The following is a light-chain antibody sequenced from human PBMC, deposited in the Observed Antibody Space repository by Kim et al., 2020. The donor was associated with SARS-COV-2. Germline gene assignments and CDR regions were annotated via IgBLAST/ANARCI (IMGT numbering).Light chain of an antibody. CDR1: QSVSSY. V-gene: IGKV3-11*01. CDR3: QQRSNWPLT. J-gene: IGKJ4*01. CDR2: DAS. Sequence: SLSPGERATLSCRASQSVSSYLAWYQQKPGQAPRVLIYDASNRATGIPARFSGSGSGTDFSLTISSLEPEDFAVYYCQQRSNWPLTFGGGTKVDIK.